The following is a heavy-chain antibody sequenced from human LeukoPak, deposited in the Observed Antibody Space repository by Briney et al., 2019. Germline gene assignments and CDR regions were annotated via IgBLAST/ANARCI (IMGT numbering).Heavy chain of an antibody. Sequence: GASVKVSCKASGYTFTGYYIHWVRQAPGQALEWVGWINPNSGGAKYAQKFQDRVTMTRDTSISTAYMGLSRLRSDDTAVYYCAKGRVVAGSKSLTYHWLDPWGQGTLVTVSS. CDR3: AKGRVVAGSKSLTYHWLDP. CDR1: GYTFTGYY. J-gene: IGHJ5*02. V-gene: IGHV1-2*02. D-gene: IGHD6-19*01. CDR2: INPNSGGA.